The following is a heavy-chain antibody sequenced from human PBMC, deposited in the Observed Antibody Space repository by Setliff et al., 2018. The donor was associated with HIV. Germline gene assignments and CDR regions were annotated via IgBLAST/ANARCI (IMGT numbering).Heavy chain of an antibody. Sequence: SETLSLTCTVSGDPMSSTGYYWGWIRQSPGKGLEWIGSIYYSGSTQYNPSLKSRVTISVDTSKNQFSLKLSSVTAADTAEYYCARDGPQTYGDYERYYFDYWGQGTLVTVSS. D-gene: IGHD4-17*01. CDR1: GDPMSSTGYY. J-gene: IGHJ4*02. CDR3: ARDGPQTYGDYERYYFDY. CDR2: IYYSGST. V-gene: IGHV4-39*07.